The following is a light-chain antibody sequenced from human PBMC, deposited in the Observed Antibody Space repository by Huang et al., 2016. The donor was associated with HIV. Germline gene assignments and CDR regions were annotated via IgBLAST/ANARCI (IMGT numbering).Light chain of an antibody. CDR2: GAS. CDR1: QSISSK. CDR3: QQYNNWPFT. Sequence: ERVMTQSPVTLSVSPGERATFSCRASQSISSKLAWDRQKPGQAPRLLIYGASTRATGIPARFSGSGSGTEFTLTISSLQSEDFAVYYCQQYNNWPFTFGPGTRVDIK. V-gene: IGKV3-15*01. J-gene: IGKJ3*01.